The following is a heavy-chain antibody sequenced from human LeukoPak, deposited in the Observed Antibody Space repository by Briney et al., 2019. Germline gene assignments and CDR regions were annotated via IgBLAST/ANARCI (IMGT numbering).Heavy chain of an antibody. D-gene: IGHD3-16*01. Sequence: GGSLRLSCAASGFTFSSYAMHWVRQAPGKGLEWVAVISYDGSNKYYAGSVKGRFTISRDNSKNTLYLQMNSLRAEDTAVYYCARAGGSDAFDIWGQGTMVTVSS. J-gene: IGHJ3*02. CDR3: ARAGGSDAFDI. CDR2: ISYDGSNK. V-gene: IGHV3-30*04. CDR1: GFTFSSYA.